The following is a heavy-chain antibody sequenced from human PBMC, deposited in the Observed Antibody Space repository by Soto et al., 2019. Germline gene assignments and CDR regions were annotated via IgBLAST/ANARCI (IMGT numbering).Heavy chain of an antibody. CDR1: GGSFSGYY. CDR3: TRESHEILTGTPRGWYFDI. J-gene: IGHJ2*01. Sequence: QVQLQQWGAGPLRPLETLSLTCGVSGGSFSGYYWAWLRQYPGKGLEWIGYINDRGSIHYHPSLKRIVTISVDTGSKHYSLSQSSATPAAAACQYCTRESHEILTGTPRGWYFDIWGRGTLVTVSS. V-gene: IGHV4-34*01. CDR2: INDRGSI. D-gene: IGHD3-9*01.